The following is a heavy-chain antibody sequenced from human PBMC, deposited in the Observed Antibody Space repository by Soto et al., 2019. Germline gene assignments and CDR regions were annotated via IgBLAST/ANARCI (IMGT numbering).Heavy chain of an antibody. CDR1: GGSFSVYY. J-gene: IGHJ4*02. CDR3: TRVGGYYGDYPNFDY. D-gene: IGHD4-17*01. CDR2: INHSGST. Sequence: SETLSLTCAVYGGSFSVYYWSWIRQPPGKGLEWIGEINHSGSTNYNPSRKSRVTMSVDMSKNQVSLKLSSVTAADTAVYYCTRVGGYYGDYPNFDYWGQGALVTVSS. V-gene: IGHV4-34*01.